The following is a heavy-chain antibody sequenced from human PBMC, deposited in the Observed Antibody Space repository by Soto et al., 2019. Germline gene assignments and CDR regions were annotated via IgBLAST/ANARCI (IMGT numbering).Heavy chain of an antibody. V-gene: IGHV3-48*01. Sequence: VKLVESGGGLVQPGGSLRLSCAASGFTFANYGMNWVRQAPGKRLEWVAFRSCSGNTIYYADPVRGRFTISRDNATSTLFLQMNILRGDATATYYCARRLGALQYSDYGGRGTLGTVSS. CDR2: RSCSGNTI. D-gene: IGHD5-18*01. J-gene: IGHJ4*02. CDR3: ARRLGALQYSDY. CDR1: GFTFANYG.